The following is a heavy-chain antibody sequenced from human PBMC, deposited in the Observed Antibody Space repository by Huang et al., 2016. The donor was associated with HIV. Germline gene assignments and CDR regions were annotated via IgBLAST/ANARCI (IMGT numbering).Heavy chain of an antibody. V-gene: IGHV5-51*03. CDR1: RYNFAGYW. J-gene: IGHJ3*02. CDR2: IYFDESDA. CDR3: ARRRRGGFDI. Sequence: EVQLVQSGAEVKRPGESLKISCKGSRYNFAGYWIGWVRQMPGKGLECMGRIYFDESDARCSPSLQGQVTISADTALYSSYLQWTSLRASDTAIFYCARRRRGGFDIWGQGTLVTVSS. D-gene: IGHD2-15*01.